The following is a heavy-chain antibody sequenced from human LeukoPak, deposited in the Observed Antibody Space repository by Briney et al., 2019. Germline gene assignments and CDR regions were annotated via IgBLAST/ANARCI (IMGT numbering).Heavy chain of an antibody. Sequence: GGSLRLSCAASGFSFTTYWMSWVRQAQGKGLEWVADINQDGTEKYYVDSVKGRFTISRDNGKNSLYLQMNSLRVEDTAVYYCAKLAKYFYGAETFYFFEHWGQGTPVTASS. CDR2: INQDGTEK. CDR3: AKLAKYFYGAETFYFFEH. V-gene: IGHV3-7*01. J-gene: IGHJ4*02. D-gene: IGHD3-10*01. CDR1: GFSFTTYW.